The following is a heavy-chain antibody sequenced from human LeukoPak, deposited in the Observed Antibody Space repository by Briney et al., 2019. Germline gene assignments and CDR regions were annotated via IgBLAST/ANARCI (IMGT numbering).Heavy chain of an antibody. CDR3: ARDSLDIVVVPAAPEGTDYYYYYYGMDV. CDR2: IWYDGSNK. D-gene: IGHD2-2*01. CDR1: GFTFSSYG. V-gene: IGHV3-33*01. Sequence: GRSLRLSCAASGFTFSSYGMHWVRQAPGKGLEWVAVIWYDGSNKYYADSVKGRFTISRDNSKNTLYLQMNSLRAEDTAVYYCARDSLDIVVVPAAPEGTDYYYYYYGMDVWGKGTTVTVSS. J-gene: IGHJ6*04.